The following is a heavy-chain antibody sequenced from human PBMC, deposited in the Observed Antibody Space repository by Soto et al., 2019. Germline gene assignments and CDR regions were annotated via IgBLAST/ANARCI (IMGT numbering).Heavy chain of an antibody. D-gene: IGHD5-18*01. CDR2: IYYSGST. CDR3: ARAHSSGYVFLGY. CDR1: GGSITSYY. J-gene: IGHJ4*02. V-gene: IGHV4-59*01. Sequence: PSETLSLTCTVSGGSITSYYWSWIRQPPGKGLEWIGYIYYSGSTNYNPSLKSRVTISVDTSKNQFSLKLSSVTAADTAVYYCARAHSSGYVFLGYWGQGTLVTVSS.